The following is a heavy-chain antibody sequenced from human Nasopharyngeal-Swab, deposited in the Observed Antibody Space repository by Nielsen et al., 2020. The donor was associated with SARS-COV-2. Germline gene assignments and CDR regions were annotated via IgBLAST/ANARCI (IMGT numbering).Heavy chain of an antibody. CDR2: MNPNSGNT. V-gene: IGHV1-8*02. Sequence: ASVKVSCKASGYTFTGYYMHWVRQATGQGLEWMGWMNPNSGNTGYAQKFQGRVTMTRNTSIRTAYMELSSLRSEDTAVYYCARGGVGAVGGVLDYWGQGTPVTVSS. J-gene: IGHJ4*02. CDR3: ARGGVGAVGGVLDY. D-gene: IGHD1-26*01. CDR1: GYTFTGYY.